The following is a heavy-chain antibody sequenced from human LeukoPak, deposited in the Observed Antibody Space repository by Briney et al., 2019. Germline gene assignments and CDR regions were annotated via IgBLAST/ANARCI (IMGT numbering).Heavy chain of an antibody. J-gene: IGHJ6*02. Sequence: AGGSLRLSCAASGFTFSSYAMSWVRQAPGKGLEWVSAISGSGGSTYYAGSVKGRFTISRDNSKNTLYLQMNSLRAEDTAVYYCAKAIAAAGYYYYGMDVWGQGTTVTVSS. V-gene: IGHV3-23*01. D-gene: IGHD6-13*01. CDR1: GFTFSSYA. CDR2: ISGSGGST. CDR3: AKAIAAAGYYYYGMDV.